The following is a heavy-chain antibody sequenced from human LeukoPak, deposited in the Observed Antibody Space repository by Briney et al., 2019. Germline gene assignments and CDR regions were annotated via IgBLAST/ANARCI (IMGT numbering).Heavy chain of an antibody. CDR2: ISSTSAHI. Sequence: GGSLRLSCAASGFSFNTYSMNWVRQAPGKGLEWVSSISSTSAHIFYADSVKGRFSISRDNAKNSLYLEMNSLRVEDTAVYYCTSRYCTTTNCYSFDNWGHGTLVTVSS. D-gene: IGHD2-2*01. CDR1: GFSFNTYS. V-gene: IGHV3-21*01. J-gene: IGHJ3*02. CDR3: TSRYCTTTNCYSFDN.